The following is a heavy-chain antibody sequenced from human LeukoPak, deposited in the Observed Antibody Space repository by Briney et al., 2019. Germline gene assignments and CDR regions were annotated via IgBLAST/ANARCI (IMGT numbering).Heavy chain of an antibody. CDR2: ISYDGSNK. D-gene: IGHD5-18*01. CDR1: GGSISDHA. V-gene: IGHV3-30-3*01. J-gene: IGHJ4*02. CDR3: ATQPNPPDILDTAIY. Sequence: GGSLRLSCAASGGSISDHAMHWVRQTPGKGLEWVAVISYDGSNKYYADSVKGRFTISRDNSKNTLYLQMNSLRAEDTAVYYCATQPNPPDILDTAIYWGQGTLVTVSS.